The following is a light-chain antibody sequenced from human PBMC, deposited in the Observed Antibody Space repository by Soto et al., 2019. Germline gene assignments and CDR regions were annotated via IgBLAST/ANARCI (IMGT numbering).Light chain of an antibody. CDR3: QQSNNYPWT. Sequence: DIQMTQSPSTLSASVGDRVTITCRANQNISSWLAWYQQKPGRAPKLLIYEASNLESGVPSRFSGIGSGTEFTLTISSLQPDDFATYYCQQSNNYPWTFGQGTKVEIK. CDR1: QNISSW. CDR2: EAS. V-gene: IGKV1-5*03. J-gene: IGKJ1*01.